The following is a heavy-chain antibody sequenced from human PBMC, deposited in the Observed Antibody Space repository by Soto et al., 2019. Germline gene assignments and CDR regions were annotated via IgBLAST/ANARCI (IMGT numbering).Heavy chain of an antibody. Sequence: GGSLRLSCAASGFTFSSYSMNWVRQAPGKGLEWVSSISSSSSYIYYADSVKGRFTISRDNAKNSLYLQMNSLRAEDTAVYYCAREIGVYCSSTSCDWGQGTLVTVSS. CDR3: AREIGVYCSSTSCD. D-gene: IGHD2-2*01. CDR1: GFTFSSYS. CDR2: ISSSSSYI. J-gene: IGHJ4*02. V-gene: IGHV3-21*01.